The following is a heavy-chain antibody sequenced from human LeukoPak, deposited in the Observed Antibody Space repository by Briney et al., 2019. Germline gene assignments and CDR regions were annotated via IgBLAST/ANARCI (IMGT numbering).Heavy chain of an antibody. CDR2: ISSSGSTI. CDR1: GFTFSDYY. CDR3: ARVMTYSSGWYLDY. Sequence: GGSMRLSCAASGFTFSDYYMSWIRQAPGKGLEWVSYISSSGSTIYYADSVKGRFTISRDNAKNSLYLQMNSLRAEDTAVYYCARVMTYSSGWYLDYWGQGTLVTVSS. V-gene: IGHV3-11*04. J-gene: IGHJ4*02. D-gene: IGHD6-19*01.